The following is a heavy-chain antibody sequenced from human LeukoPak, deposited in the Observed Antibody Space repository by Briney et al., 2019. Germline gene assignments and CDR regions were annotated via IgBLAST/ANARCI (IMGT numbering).Heavy chain of an antibody. CDR3: ARGGYCSSTSCHRWFDP. Sequence: TSETLSLTCTVSGGSISSGSYYWSWIRQPAGKGLEWIGRIYTSGSTNYNPSLKSRVTISVDTSKNQLSLKLSSVTAADTAVYYCARGGYCSSTSCHRWFDPWGQGTLVTVSS. V-gene: IGHV4-61*02. CDR2: IYTSGST. CDR1: GGSISSGSYY. D-gene: IGHD2-2*01. J-gene: IGHJ5*02.